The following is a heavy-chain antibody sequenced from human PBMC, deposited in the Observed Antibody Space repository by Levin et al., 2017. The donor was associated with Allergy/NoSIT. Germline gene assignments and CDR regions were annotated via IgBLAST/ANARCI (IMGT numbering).Heavy chain of an antibody. CDR2: MNPNSGNT. Sequence: ASVKVSCKASGYTFTSYDINWVRQATGQGLEWMGWMNPNSGNTGYAQKFQGRVTMTRNTSISTAYMELSSLRSEDTAVYYCARAQWELNDIYNWFWFDPWGQGTLVTVSS. V-gene: IGHV1-8*01. CDR1: GYTFTSYD. CDR3: ARAQWELNDIYNWFWFDP. J-gene: IGHJ5*02. D-gene: IGHD1-26*01.